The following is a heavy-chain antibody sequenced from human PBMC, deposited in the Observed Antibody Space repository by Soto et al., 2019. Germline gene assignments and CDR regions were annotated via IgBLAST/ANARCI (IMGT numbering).Heavy chain of an antibody. D-gene: IGHD5-12*01. CDR3: ARVSDIVAPDLGY. J-gene: IGHJ4*02. CDR2: INPSGGST. V-gene: IGHV1-46*03. CDR1: GYTFTSYY. Sequence: ASVRVSCKASGYTFTSYYMHCVREAPGQGLEWMGIINPSGGSTSYAQKFQGRVTMTRDTSTSTVYMELSSLRSEDTAVYYCARVSDIVAPDLGYWGQGTLVTVSS.